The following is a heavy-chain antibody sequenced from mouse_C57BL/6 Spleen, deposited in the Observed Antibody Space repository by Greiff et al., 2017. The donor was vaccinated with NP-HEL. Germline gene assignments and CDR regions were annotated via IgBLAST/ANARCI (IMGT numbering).Heavy chain of an antibody. CDR3: ARHEDYYGSSYGYYFDY. D-gene: IGHD1-1*01. J-gene: IGHJ2*01. Sequence: EVHLVESGGDLVKPGGSLKLSCAASGFTFSSYGMSWVRQTPDKRLEWVATISSGGSYTYYPDSVKGRFTISRDNAKNTLYLQMSSLKSEDTAMYYCARHEDYYGSSYGYYFDYWGQGTTLTVSS. CDR1: GFTFSSYG. V-gene: IGHV5-6*01. CDR2: ISSGGSYT.